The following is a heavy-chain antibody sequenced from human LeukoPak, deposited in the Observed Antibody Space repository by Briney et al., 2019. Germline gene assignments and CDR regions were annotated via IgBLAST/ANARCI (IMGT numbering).Heavy chain of an antibody. J-gene: IGHJ4*02. CDR3: AREYPDYGGNLDYFDY. CDR2: IYYSGST. Sequence: SETLSLTCTVSGGSISSSSYYWGWIRQPPGKGLEWIGSIYYSGSTYCNPSLKSRVTISVDTSKNQFSLKLSSVTAADTAVYYCAREYPDYGGNLDYFDYWGQGTLVTVSS. CDR1: GGSISSSSYY. D-gene: IGHD4-23*01. V-gene: IGHV4-39*07.